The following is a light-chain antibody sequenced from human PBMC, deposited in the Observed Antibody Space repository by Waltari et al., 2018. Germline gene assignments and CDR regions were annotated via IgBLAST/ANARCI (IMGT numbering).Light chain of an antibody. V-gene: IGKV1-39*01. CDR2: VAS. J-gene: IGKJ2*01. CDR3: QQSYITTYT. Sequence: IQMTQSPSSLSASVGDRVTITCRASQSISSSLNWYQQIPGKVPKLLIYVASNLQSGVPSRFSGSGSGTDFSLTISSLQPEDFATYYCQQSYITTYTFGQGTKLEIK. CDR1: QSISSS.